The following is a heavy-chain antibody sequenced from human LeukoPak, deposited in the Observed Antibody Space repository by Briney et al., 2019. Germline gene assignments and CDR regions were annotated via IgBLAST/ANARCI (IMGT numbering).Heavy chain of an antibody. V-gene: IGHV4-61*02. CDR2: IYTSGST. J-gene: IGHJ6*03. D-gene: IGHD3-10*01. CDR3: ARGRTYYYGSGSAYYYYYYMDV. Sequence: SETLSLTCTVSGGSISSGSYYWSWIRQPAGRGLEWIGRIYTSGSTHYNPSLKSRVTISVDTSKNQFSLKLSAVTAGDTAVYYCARGRTYYYGSGSAYYYYYYMDVWGKGTTVTISS. CDR1: GGSISSGSYY.